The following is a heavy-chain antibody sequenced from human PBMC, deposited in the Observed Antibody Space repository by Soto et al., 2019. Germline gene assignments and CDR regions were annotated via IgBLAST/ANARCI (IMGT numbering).Heavy chain of an antibody. J-gene: IGHJ4*02. V-gene: IGHV3-23*01. D-gene: IGHD3-10*01. CDR1: GLTFSSYA. CDR2: ISGSGGST. CDR3: AKESYNRRTDFDY. Sequence: GESLKISCAASGLTFSSYAMNWVRQAPGKGLEWVSAISGSGGSTYYADSVKGRFTISRDNSKNTLYLQMNSLRAEDTALHYWAKESYNRRTDFDYWGQGPLVTSPQ.